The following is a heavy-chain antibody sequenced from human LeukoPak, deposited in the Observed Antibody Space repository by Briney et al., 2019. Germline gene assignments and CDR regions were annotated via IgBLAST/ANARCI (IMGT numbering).Heavy chain of an antibody. CDR2: IYSGGST. Sequence: GGSLRLSCAASGVTVSSNYMSWVRQAPGKGLEWVSVIYSGGSTYYADSVKGRFTISRDNSKNTLYLQMNSLRAEDTAVYYCARDGVLWFGELLSPPDPTDYYYYGMDVWGQGTTVTVSS. V-gene: IGHV3-66*01. J-gene: IGHJ6*02. CDR1: GVTVSSNY. CDR3: ARDGVLWFGELLSPPDPTDYYYYGMDV. D-gene: IGHD3-10*01.